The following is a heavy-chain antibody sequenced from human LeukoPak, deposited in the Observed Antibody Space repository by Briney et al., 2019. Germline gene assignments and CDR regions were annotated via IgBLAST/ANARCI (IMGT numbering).Heavy chain of an antibody. J-gene: IGHJ5*02. Sequence: PSETLSLTCTVSGGSISSSSYYWGWIRQPPGKGLEWIGSIYYSGSTYYDPSLKSRVTISVDTSKNQFSPKLSSVTAADTAVYYCARRVGRIGWFDPWGQGTLVTVSS. D-gene: IGHD2-15*01. CDR2: IYYSGST. CDR3: ARRVGRIGWFDP. V-gene: IGHV4-39*01. CDR1: GGSISSSSYY.